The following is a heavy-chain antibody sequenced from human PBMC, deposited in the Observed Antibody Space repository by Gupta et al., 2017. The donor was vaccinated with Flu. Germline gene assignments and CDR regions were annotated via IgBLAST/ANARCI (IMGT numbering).Heavy chain of an antibody. J-gene: IGHJ6*03. Sequence: PGKGLEWMGHFDIEDGETVYAQKFQGRVTMTEDTSTDTAYMELSSLRSEDTAVYYCATDGLLRYFDWLSRRYYYFMDVWGEGTTVTVSS. CDR3: ATDGLLRYFDWLSRRYYYFMDV. V-gene: IGHV1-24*01. D-gene: IGHD3-9*01. CDR2: FDIEDGET.